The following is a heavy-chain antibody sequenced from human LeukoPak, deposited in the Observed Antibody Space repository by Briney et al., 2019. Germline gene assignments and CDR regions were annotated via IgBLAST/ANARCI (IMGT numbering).Heavy chain of an antibody. CDR1: GYTFTSYA. Sequence: GASVKVSCKASGYTFTSYAMHWVRQAPGQRLEWMGWINAGNGNTKYSQKFQGRVTITRDTSASTAYMELSSLRSEDTAVYYCARDLHIVVVTALFDYWGQGTLVTVSS. CDR3: ARDLHIVVVTALFDY. D-gene: IGHD2-21*02. J-gene: IGHJ4*02. CDR2: INAGNGNT. V-gene: IGHV1-3*01.